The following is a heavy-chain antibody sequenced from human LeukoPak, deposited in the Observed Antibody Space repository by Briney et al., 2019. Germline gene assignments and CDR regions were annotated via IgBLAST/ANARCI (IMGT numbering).Heavy chain of an antibody. D-gene: IGHD2-2*01. J-gene: IGHJ4*02. CDR2: ISGSGGST. CDR1: GFTFSSYG. CDR3: AQMSGYCSSTSCYEAY. V-gene: IGHV3-23*01. Sequence: GGSLRLSCAASGFTFSSYGMSWVRQAPGKGLEWVSAISGSGGSTYYADSVKGRFTISRDNSKNTLYLQMNSLRAEDTAVYYCAQMSGYCSSTSCYEAYWGQGTLVTVSS.